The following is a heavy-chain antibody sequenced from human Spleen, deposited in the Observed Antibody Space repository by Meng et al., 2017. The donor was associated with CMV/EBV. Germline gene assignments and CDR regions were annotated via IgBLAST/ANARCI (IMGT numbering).Heavy chain of an antibody. V-gene: IGHV3-72*01. CDR2: IKTKPNSYVI. CDR3: TREKLGGAAFDY. J-gene: IGHJ4*02. CDR1: GFTFSDHY. Sequence: ASGFTFSDHYMDWGRQAPGKGLEWVGRIKTKPNSYVIQYAASVKGRFTISRDDSKNSLSLQMNSLETEDTAVYYCTREKLGGAAFDYWGQGTLVTVSS. D-gene: IGHD3-16*01.